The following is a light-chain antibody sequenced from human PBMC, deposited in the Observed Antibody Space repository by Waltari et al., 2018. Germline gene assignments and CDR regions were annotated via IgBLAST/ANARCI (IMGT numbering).Light chain of an antibody. CDR3: CSYAGSYTVV. Sequence: QSALTPPRSVSGSPGQSVPLSCTGTSRDAGGYNYVSWYQQHPGKAPKLMIYDVSKRPSGVPDRFSGSKSGNTASLTISGLQAEDEADYYCCSYAGSYTVVFGGGTKLTVL. J-gene: IGLJ2*01. V-gene: IGLV2-11*01. CDR2: DVS. CDR1: SRDAGGYNY.